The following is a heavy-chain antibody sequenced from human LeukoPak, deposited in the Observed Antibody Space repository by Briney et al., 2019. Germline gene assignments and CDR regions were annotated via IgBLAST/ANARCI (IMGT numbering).Heavy chain of an antibody. CDR3: ASRRRIMIDSSGYRRGANWFDP. V-gene: IGHV4-39*01. CDR2: IYYSGST. J-gene: IGHJ5*02. D-gene: IGHD3-22*01. Sequence: SEPLSLTCTVSGGPIIITGYYWGWIRQPPGKGLEWIGSIYYSGSTYYNPSLRSRVAMSVDTSKNQFSLKLSSVTAADTAVYYCASRRRIMIDSSGYRRGANWFDPWGQGTLVTVSS. CDR1: GGPIIITGYY.